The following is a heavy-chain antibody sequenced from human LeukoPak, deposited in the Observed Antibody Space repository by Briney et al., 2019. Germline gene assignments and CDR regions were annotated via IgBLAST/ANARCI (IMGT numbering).Heavy chain of an antibody. D-gene: IGHD5-18*01. CDR3: ARQSNSYGVDFDY. V-gene: IGHV1-69*05. Sequence: ASVKVSCKASGGTFSSYAISWVRQAPGQGLEWMGRIIPIFGTANYAQKFQGRVTITTDVSTSTAYMGLSSLRSEDTAVYYCARQSNSYGVDFDYWGQGTLVTVSS. CDR2: IIPIFGTA. J-gene: IGHJ4*02. CDR1: GGTFSSYA.